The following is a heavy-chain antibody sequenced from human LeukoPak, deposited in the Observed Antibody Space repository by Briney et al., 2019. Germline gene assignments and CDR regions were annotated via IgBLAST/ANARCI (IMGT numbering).Heavy chain of an antibody. CDR2: ISVFNGNT. Sequence: ASVKVSCNASGYRFSSHGISWMRQAPGQGLEWVGWISVFNGNTKYAQKVQDRVTMTTDTSASTAYMELRSLRSDDTAVYYCAREGSCFTTSCRFSDSWGQGTLVTVSS. V-gene: IGHV1-18*01. D-gene: IGHD2-2*01. CDR3: AREGSCFTTSCRFSDS. CDR1: GYRFSSHG. J-gene: IGHJ4*02.